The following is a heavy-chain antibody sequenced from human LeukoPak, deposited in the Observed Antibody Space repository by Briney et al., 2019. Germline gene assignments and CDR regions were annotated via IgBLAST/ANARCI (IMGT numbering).Heavy chain of an antibody. V-gene: IGHV3-7*01. D-gene: IGHD1-26*01. CDR2: IKQDESEK. CDR1: GFTFSSYW. J-gene: IGHJ4*02. CDR3: ARDKAVGPTLLDY. Sequence: GGSLRLSCAASGFTFSSYWMSWVHQAPGKGPEWVANIKQDESEKYYVDSVKGRFTISRDNAKNSLYLQMNSLRAEDTAVYYCARDKAVGPTLLDYWGQGTLVTVSS.